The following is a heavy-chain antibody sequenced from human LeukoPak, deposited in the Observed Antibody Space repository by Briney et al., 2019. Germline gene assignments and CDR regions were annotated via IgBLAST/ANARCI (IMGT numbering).Heavy chain of an antibody. D-gene: IGHD1-1*01. J-gene: IGHJ4*02. CDR3: ARRRGWKQQLVYFDY. V-gene: IGHV4-59*08. Sequence: SETLSLTCTVSGGSITSYYWSWIRQPPGKGLEWIGYLFHSGTRRYNPSLRSRVTISADTTKNQIFLTLNSTTAADTAVYYCARRRGWKQQLVYFDYWGQGILASVSS. CDR2: LFHSGTR. CDR1: GGSITSYY.